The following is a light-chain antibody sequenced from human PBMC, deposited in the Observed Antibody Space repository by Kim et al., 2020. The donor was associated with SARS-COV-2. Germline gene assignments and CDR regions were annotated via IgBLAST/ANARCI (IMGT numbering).Light chain of an antibody. CDR3: TSYTRSDTWV. J-gene: IGLJ3*02. V-gene: IGLV2-14*03. CDR2: DVS. CDR1: SRDVGAYNL. Sequence: GQSVTIACTGTSRDVGAYNLVSWYQQHPGKAPKFMIHDVSQRPSGVSNRFSGSKSGNTASLTISGLQAEDEADYYCTSYTRSDTWVFGGGTKLTVL.